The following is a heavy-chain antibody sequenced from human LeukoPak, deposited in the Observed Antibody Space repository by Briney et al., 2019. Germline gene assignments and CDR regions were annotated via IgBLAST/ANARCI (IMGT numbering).Heavy chain of an antibody. Sequence: APVKVSCKASGGTFSSYAISWVRQAPGQGLEWMGGIIPIFGTANYAQKFQGRVTITADKSTSTAYMELSSLRSEDTAVYYRARRDSSSWHNWFDPWGQGTLVTVSS. CDR1: GGTFSSYA. CDR2: IIPIFGTA. V-gene: IGHV1-69*06. CDR3: ARRDSSSWHNWFDP. D-gene: IGHD6-13*01. J-gene: IGHJ5*02.